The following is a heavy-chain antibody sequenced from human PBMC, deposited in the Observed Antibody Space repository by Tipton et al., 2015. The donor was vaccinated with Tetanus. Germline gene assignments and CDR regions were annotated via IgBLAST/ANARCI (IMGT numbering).Heavy chain of an antibody. CDR1: GFPFTTYG. J-gene: IGHJ4*02. CDR2: IKEDGSEM. V-gene: IGHV3-7*01. Sequence: SLRLSCAASGFPFTTYGMTWVRLAPGKGLEWVANIKEDGSEMYYADSVKGRFTISRDNARNSLSVHMNSLTAEDTAVYYCARLRVYCSTACYSREDYWGQGTLVTVSS. D-gene: IGHD2/OR15-2a*01. CDR3: ARLRVYCSTACYSREDY.